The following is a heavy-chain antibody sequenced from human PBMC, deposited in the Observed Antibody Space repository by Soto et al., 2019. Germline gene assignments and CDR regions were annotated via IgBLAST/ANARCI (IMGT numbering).Heavy chain of an antibody. CDR3: ARAWKLRDYMDF. Sequence: QVQLVESGGGVVQPGRSLRLSCAASGVTFSSYGMHWVRQAPGKGLEWVAVIWYDGSNKYYADSVKGRFTISRDNSKNTLYLQMNSLRAEDTAVYYCARAWKLRDYMDFWGKGTTVTVSS. D-gene: IGHD1-26*01. V-gene: IGHV3-33*01. CDR1: GVTFSSYG. J-gene: IGHJ6*03. CDR2: IWYDGSNK.